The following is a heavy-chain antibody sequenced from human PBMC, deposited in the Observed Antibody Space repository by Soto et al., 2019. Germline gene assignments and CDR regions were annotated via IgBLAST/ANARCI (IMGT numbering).Heavy chain of an antibody. J-gene: IGHJ1*01. CDR2: ISYDGRNK. Sequence: QVQLVESGGGVVQPGGSLRLSCAASGFTFSSYGMHWVRQAPGKGLEWVAVISYDGRNKDYADSVKGRFTISRDNSKNTLFLQMNRLRAEDTAVYYCAKADTGYCSGGSCYSGDFQHWGQGTLVTVSS. V-gene: IGHV3-30*18. CDR3: AKADTGYCSGGSCYSGDFQH. D-gene: IGHD2-15*01. CDR1: GFTFSSYG.